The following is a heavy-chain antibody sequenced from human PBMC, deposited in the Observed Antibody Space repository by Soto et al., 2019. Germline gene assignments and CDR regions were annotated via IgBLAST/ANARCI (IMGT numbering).Heavy chain of an antibody. Sequence: SETLSLTCTVSGDSISVSGDSNNNHYWSWVRQPPGKGLEWIGSIYYSGATNYNPSLKSRVTMSADTSKNKFSLNLSPVTAADTAIYYYARAMGDWGTYYYYYGLDVWGQGTTVTGSS. J-gene: IGHJ6*02. CDR2: IYYSGAT. CDR1: GDSISVSGDSNNNHY. CDR3: ARAMGDWGTYYYYYGLDV. D-gene: IGHD3-16*01. V-gene: IGHV4-61*01.